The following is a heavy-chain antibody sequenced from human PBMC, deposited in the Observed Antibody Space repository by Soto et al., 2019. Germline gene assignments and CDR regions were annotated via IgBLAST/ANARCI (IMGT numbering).Heavy chain of an antibody. J-gene: IGHJ4*02. Sequence: QVQLVQSGAEVKRPGASVKVSCKASGYTFTTYYMHWVRQAPGQGLEWLGIINSNGGSTNYAQKFQGRVTMTRDTSTSTVYLELSSLRSEDTAVYYCARAGYCSGGTCFHGNCDYWGQGTLVTVSA. D-gene: IGHD2-15*01. CDR3: ARAGYCSGGTCFHGNCDY. CDR1: GYTFTTYY. CDR2: INSNGGST. V-gene: IGHV1-46*01.